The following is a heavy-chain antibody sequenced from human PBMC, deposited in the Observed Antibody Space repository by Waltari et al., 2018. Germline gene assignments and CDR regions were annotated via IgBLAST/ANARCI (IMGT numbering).Heavy chain of an antibody. CDR1: GGTFSSYA. V-gene: IGHV1-69*08. D-gene: IGHD3-10*01. CDR2: IIPIFGTA. Sequence: QVQLVQSGAEVKKPGSSVKVSCKASGGTFSSYAISWVRQAPGHGLEWMGRIIPIFGTANYAQKFQGRVTITADKSTSTAYMELSSLRSEDTAVYYCARDPGIAMVQGVIFYYFDYWGQGTLVTVSS. CDR3: ARDPGIAMVQGVIFYYFDY. J-gene: IGHJ4*02.